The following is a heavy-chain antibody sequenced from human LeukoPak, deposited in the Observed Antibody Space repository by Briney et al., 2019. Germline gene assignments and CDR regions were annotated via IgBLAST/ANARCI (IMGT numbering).Heavy chain of an antibody. V-gene: IGHV1-3*01. CDR3: ARDLGYCTGGTCYPNWFDP. CDR2: IHACIDNT. D-gene: IGHD2-15*01. Sequence: ASVKASCKPSGYTFTSYAMHWVPQAPGQRLGCLGWIHACIDNTKYSQKFQGRVTITRDTAASTAYMELSSLRSEDTAVYYCARDLGYCTGGTCYPNWFDPWGQGTLVTVSS. J-gene: IGHJ5*02. CDR1: GYTFTSYA.